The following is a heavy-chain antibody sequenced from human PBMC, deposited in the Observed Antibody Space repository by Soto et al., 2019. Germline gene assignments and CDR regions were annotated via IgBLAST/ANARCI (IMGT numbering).Heavy chain of an antibody. V-gene: IGHV4-39*01. Sequence: SETLSLTCTVSGGSISSAAYCWSWIRQSPDKGLEWIGHIYDGGTTYSSPSLKGRVTISVDTSKNQFSLKLSSVTAADTAVYYCASRGDYVSYYYYGMDVWGQGTTVTVSS. CDR1: GGSISSAAYC. D-gene: IGHD4-17*01. CDR2: IYDGGTT. CDR3: ASRGDYVSYYYYGMDV. J-gene: IGHJ6*02.